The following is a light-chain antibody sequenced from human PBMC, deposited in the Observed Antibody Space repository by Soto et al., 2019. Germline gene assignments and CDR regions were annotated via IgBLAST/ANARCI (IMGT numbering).Light chain of an antibody. CDR1: QSVSSY. Sequence: ETVLTQSPATLSLSPGERATLSCRASQSVSSYLAWYQQKPGQAPRLLIYDASNRATGIPARFSGSGSGTDFTLTISSLEPADFAVYYCQQYNNWPPAWTFGQGTKVEIK. CDR2: DAS. V-gene: IGKV3-11*01. J-gene: IGKJ1*01. CDR3: QQYNNWPPAWT.